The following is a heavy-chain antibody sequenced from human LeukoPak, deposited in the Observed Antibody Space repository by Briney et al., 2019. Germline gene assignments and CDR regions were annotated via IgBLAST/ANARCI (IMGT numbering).Heavy chain of an antibody. CDR2: ISSSSSYI. J-gene: IGHJ4*02. CDR3: ARDLSYSFNY. D-gene: IGHD4-11*01. V-gene: IGHV3-21*01. Sequence: PGGSLRLSCAASGFTFGSYSMNWVRQAPGKGLEWVSSISSSSSYIYYADSVKGRFTISRDNAKNTLYLQMNSLRAEETAVYYCARDLSYSFNYWGQGTRVTVSS. CDR1: GFTFGSYS.